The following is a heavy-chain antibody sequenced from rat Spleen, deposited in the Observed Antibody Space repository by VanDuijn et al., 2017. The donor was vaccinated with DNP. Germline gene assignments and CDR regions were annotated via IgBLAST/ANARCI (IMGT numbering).Heavy chain of an antibody. CDR3: VTHPSWFGY. Sequence: EVQLVESGGGLVQPGGSLKLSCAASGFNFSDYNMAWVRQTPKKGLEWVTAILFDDSRTYYRDSVKGRFTISRDNAKRTQYLQMDSLRSEDTATYYCVTHPSWFGYWGPGTLVTVSS. V-gene: IGHV5S10*01. J-gene: IGHJ3*01. CDR1: GFNFSDYN. CDR2: ILFDDSRT.